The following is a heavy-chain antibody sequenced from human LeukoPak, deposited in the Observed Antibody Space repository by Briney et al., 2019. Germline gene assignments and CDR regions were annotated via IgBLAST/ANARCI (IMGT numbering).Heavy chain of an antibody. CDR1: GGSISSGGYY. J-gene: IGHJ4*02. Sequence: SQTLSLTCTVSGGSISSGGYYWSWIRQHPGKGLEWIVYIYYSGSTYYNPSLKSRVTISVDTSKNQFSLKLSSVTAADTAVYYCATSEMATIYEPYYFDYWGQGTLVTVSS. V-gene: IGHV4-31*03. CDR3: ATSEMATIYEPYYFDY. D-gene: IGHD5-24*01. CDR2: IYYSGST.